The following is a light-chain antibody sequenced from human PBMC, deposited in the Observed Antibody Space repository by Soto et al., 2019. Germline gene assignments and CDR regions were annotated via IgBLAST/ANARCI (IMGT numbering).Light chain of an antibody. CDR2: GAS. CDR1: QSIGKH. V-gene: IGKV1-39*01. Sequence: DIQMTQSTSYLSASVGDGVTITCRASQSIGKHLNWYQQKPGKAPKFLIYGASTLQSGVPSRFTGSGSGTDFTLTVNSLQPEDFAAYYCQQSYSSPTTFGQGTRLEIK. CDR3: QQSYSSPTT. J-gene: IGKJ5*01.